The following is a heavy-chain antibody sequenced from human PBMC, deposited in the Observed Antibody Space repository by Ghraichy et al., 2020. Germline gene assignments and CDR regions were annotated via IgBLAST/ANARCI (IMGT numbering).Heavy chain of an antibody. CDR1: GGSFSGYF. CDR3: ARDNIALVTVSAASLFDS. D-gene: IGHD2-2*01. Sequence: ESLKISCAVYGGSFSGYFWSWIRQPPGKGLEWIGDIDHTGSTNYNPSLRSRVSISLDRSKNQLSLKVTSVTAADTAVYFCARDNIALVTVSAASLFDSWGQGTLVTVSS. V-gene: IGHV4-34*01. CDR2: IDHTGST. J-gene: IGHJ4*02.